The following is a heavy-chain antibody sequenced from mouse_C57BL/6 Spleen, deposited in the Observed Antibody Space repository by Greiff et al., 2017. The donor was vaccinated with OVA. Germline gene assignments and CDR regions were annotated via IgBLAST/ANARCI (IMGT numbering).Heavy chain of an antibody. CDR1: GYTFTSYW. V-gene: IGHV1-72*01. J-gene: IGHJ4*01. D-gene: IGHD1-1*01. CDR3: ARDYGGVDYYAMDY. CDR2: IDPNSGGT. Sequence: QVQLQQPGAELVKPGASVKLSCKASGYTFTSYWMHGVKRRPGRGLEWIGRIDPNSGGTKYNEKFKSKATLTVDKPSSTAYMQLSSRTSEDSAVYYCARDYGGVDYYAMDYWGQGTSVTVSS.